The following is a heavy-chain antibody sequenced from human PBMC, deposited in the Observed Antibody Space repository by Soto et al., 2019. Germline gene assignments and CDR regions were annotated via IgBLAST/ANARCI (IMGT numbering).Heavy chain of an antibody. CDR2: IYPGDSDT. CDR3: ARATLDHYDFWSGYYNYYGMDV. CDR1: GYSFTSYW. Sequence: GESLKISCKGSGYSFTSYWIGWVRQMPGKGLEWMGIIYPGDSDTRYSPSFQGQVTISADKSISTAYLQWSSLKASDTAMYYCARATLDHYDFWSGYYNYYGMDVWGQGTTVTVSS. V-gene: IGHV5-51*01. D-gene: IGHD3-3*01. J-gene: IGHJ6*02.